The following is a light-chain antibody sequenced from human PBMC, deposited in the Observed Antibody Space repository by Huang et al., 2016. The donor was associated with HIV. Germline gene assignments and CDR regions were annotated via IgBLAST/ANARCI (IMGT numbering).Light chain of an antibody. V-gene: IGKV3-15*01. CDR2: GAS. J-gene: IGKJ1*01. Sequence: EMVMTQSPATLSVSPGERATLSCRASQSVSNDLAWYQQKPGQAPRLLIYGASTRATAIPARFSGSGSGTEFTLTISGLQSEDFAVYYCQQYNNWPPMTFGQGTKVEIK. CDR3: QQYNNWPPMT. CDR1: QSVSND.